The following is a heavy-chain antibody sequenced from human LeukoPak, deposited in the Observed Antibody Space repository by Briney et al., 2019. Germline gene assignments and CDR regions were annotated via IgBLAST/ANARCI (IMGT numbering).Heavy chain of an antibody. D-gene: IGHD3-10*01. J-gene: IGHJ4*02. Sequence: PGASLRLSCAASGSASSNYAITSVRQAPGKGLEWVSVISGSGDYTYYADSVKGRFTISRDTSKNTLDLQMSSLRPEDTAVYYCAKLYRSGGYSTIDYWGQGTLVTVSS. CDR3: AKLYRSGGYSTIDY. V-gene: IGHV3-23*01. CDR2: ISGSGDYT. CDR1: GSASSNYA.